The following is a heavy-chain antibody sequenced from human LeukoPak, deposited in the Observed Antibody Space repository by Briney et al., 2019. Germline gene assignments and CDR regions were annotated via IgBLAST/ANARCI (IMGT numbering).Heavy chain of an antibody. CDR2: IIPIFGTA. D-gene: IGHD3-10*01. V-gene: IGHV1-69*13. Sequence: ASVKVSCKDSGGTFSGYAISWVRQAPGQGLEWMGGIIPIFGTANYAQKFQGRVTITADESTSTAYMELSSLRSEDTAVYYCASGYYGSGSYWDNWFDPWGQGTLVTVSS. CDR1: GGTFSGYA. CDR3: ASGYYGSGSYWDNWFDP. J-gene: IGHJ5*02.